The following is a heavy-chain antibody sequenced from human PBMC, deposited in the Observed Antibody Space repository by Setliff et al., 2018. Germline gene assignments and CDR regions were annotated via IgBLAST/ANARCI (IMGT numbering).Heavy chain of an antibody. D-gene: IGHD2-15*01. CDR3: AREAKRNVVVVVAATPVY. CDR1: GYTFTSYD. Sequence: ASVKVSCKASGYTFTSYDINWVRQATGQGLEWMGRVNPASGGTNYAQRFQGRVSMTRDTSITTAYMELTRLTSDDTAVYYCAREAKRNVVVVVAATPVYWGQGTLVTSPQ. J-gene: IGHJ4*02. CDR2: VNPASGGT. V-gene: IGHV1-2*06.